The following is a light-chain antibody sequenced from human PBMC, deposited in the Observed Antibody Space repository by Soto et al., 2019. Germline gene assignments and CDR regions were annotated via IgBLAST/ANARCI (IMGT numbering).Light chain of an antibody. V-gene: IGKV3-15*01. Sequence: MVLTQSPGPLSLSPGERATLSCRASQSVSNNYLVWYQQKPGQAPRLLIYGASTRVTGIPAGFSGSGSGTEFTLTISILQYEDFAVYYCQQYHNWWTFGQGTKVDIK. CDR3: QQYHNWWT. CDR2: GAS. CDR1: QSVSNN. J-gene: IGKJ1*01.